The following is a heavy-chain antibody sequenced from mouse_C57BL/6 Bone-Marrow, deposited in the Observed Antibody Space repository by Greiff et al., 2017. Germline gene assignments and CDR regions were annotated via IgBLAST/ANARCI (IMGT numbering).Heavy chain of an antibody. Sequence: QVQLQQPGAELVMPGASVKLSCKASGYTFTSYWMHWVKQRPGQGLEWIGEIDPSDSYTNYNQKFKGKSTLTVDKSSSTAYMQLSSLTSEDSAVYYCASTAYYSNYDAMDYWGQGTSVTVSS. V-gene: IGHV1-69*01. D-gene: IGHD2-5*01. CDR3: ASTAYYSNYDAMDY. CDR1: GYTFTSYW. CDR2: IDPSDSYT. J-gene: IGHJ4*01.